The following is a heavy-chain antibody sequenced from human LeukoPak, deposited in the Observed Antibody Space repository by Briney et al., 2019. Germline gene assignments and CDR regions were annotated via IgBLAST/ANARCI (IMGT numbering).Heavy chain of an antibody. CDR1: GYTLTELS. Sequence: ASVKVSCKVSGYTLTELSMHWVRQAPGKGLEWMGGFDPEDGETIYAQKFQGRVTMTEDTSTDTAYMELSSLRSEDTAVYYCATDPSITVTTGLWGQGTLVTVSS. V-gene: IGHV1-24*01. CDR3: ATDPSITVTTGL. J-gene: IGHJ4*02. D-gene: IGHD4-17*01. CDR2: FDPEDGET.